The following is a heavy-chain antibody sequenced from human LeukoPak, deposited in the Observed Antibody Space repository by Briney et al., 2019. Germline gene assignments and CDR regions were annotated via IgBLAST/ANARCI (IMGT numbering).Heavy chain of an antibody. D-gene: IGHD1-26*01. CDR2: ISGSGVTT. CDR3: AKGYGWEASYYYYYMDV. Sequence: GGSLRLSCAASGFTFSNYGMSWVRQAPGKGLEWVSAISGSGVTTYYADSVKGRFTISRDNSKNTLYLQMKSLRAEDTAVYYCAKGYGWEASYYYYYMDVWGTGTTVTISS. CDR1: GFTFSNYG. V-gene: IGHV3-23*01. J-gene: IGHJ6*03.